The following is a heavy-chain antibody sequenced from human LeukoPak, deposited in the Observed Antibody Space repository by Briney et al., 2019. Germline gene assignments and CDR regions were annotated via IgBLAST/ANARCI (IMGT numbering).Heavy chain of an antibody. J-gene: IGHJ4*02. V-gene: IGHV3-7*01. CDR3: ARVGWFGELTRHPGGDF. D-gene: IGHD3-10*01. Sequence: GGSLRLSCVVSGFTFGSYWMSWVRQAPGKGLEWVANIKQDGSEKNYVDSVKGRFTMSRDNAENSLYLQMNSLRAEDTAVYYCARVGWFGELTRHPGGDFWGQGTLVTVSS. CDR1: GFTFGSYW. CDR2: IKQDGSEK.